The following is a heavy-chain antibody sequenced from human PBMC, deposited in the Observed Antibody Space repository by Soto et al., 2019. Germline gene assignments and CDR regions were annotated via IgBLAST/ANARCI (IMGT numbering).Heavy chain of an antibody. CDR1: GYSFTSYW. Sequence: PGESLKISCKGSGYSFTSYWIGWVRQMPGKGLEWMGIIYPGDSDTRYSPTFQGQVTISADKSISTAYLQWSSLKASDTAMYYCASSRVATTYYYYYGMDVWGQGTTVTVSS. J-gene: IGHJ6*02. CDR2: IYPGDSDT. V-gene: IGHV5-51*01. D-gene: IGHD5-12*01. CDR3: ASSRVATTYYYYYGMDV.